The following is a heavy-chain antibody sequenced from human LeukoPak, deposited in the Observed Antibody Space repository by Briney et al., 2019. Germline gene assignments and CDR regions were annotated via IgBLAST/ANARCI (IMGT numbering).Heavy chain of an antibody. D-gene: IGHD1-20*01. CDR2: ISGNGGST. V-gene: IGHV3-43*02. CDR3: AMITGTADY. Sequence: GGSLRLSCAASGFTFDDYAMHWVRQAPGKGLEWVSLISGNGGSTYYADSVKGRFTISRDNSKNSLYLQMNSLRTEDTALYYCAMITGTADYWGQGTLVTVSS. J-gene: IGHJ4*02. CDR1: GFTFDDYA.